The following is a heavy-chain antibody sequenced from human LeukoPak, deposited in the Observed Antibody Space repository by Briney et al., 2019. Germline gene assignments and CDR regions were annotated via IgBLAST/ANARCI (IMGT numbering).Heavy chain of an antibody. J-gene: IGHJ4*02. V-gene: IGHV3-23*01. CDR2: ISGSGGST. Sequence: GGSLRLSCAASGFTFSSYAMSWVRQAPGKGREWVSAISGSGGSTYYADSVKGRFTISRDNSKNTLYLQMNSLRAEDTAVYYCARWRDYYGAGRSYNSVDWGQGTLVSVSS. CDR1: GFTFSSYA. CDR3: ARWRDYYGAGRSYNSVD. D-gene: IGHD3-10*01.